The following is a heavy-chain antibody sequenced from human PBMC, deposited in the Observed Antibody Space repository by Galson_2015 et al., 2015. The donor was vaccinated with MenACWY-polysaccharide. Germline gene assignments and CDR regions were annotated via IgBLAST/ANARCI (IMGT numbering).Heavy chain of an antibody. CDR3: APQAGEY. CDR1: GFPFSSYG. V-gene: IGHV3-30*02. Sequence: SLRLSCAASGFPFSSYGMHWIRQAPGKGLEWVAFIRYDGTDKYYADSVKGRFSISRDNSKNTLYLQMNSLRAEDTAMYYCAPQAGEYWGQGTLVTVSS. J-gene: IGHJ4*02. CDR2: IRYDGTDK.